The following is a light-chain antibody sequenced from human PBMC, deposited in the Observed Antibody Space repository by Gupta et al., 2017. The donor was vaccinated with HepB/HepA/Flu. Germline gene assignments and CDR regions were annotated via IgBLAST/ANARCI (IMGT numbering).Light chain of an antibody. V-gene: IGLV2-14*03. J-gene: IGLJ1*01. CDR1: SSDVGGDNY. CDR2: DVS. Sequence: HSALTQPASVSGSPGQSLTLSCPGTSSDVGGDNYVSWYQQHPGKAPKLMLYDVSNRSSGVANRFSGSKSGNTASLTISGPQEEDAADYYRYAYTSSSTYVFGTGTKVTVL. CDR3: YAYTSSSTYV.